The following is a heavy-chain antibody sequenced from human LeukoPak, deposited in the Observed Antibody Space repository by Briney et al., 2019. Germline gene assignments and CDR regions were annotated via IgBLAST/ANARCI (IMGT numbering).Heavy chain of an antibody. J-gene: IGHJ3*02. Sequence: ASVKVSCKASGGTLSSYTISWVRQAPGQGLEWMGRIIPRLGIANYAQKFQGRLTVSADISTSTADMELSSLRSEDTAVYYCARVGPFYDYVSALDIWGQGTMVTVSS. CDR2: IIPRLGIA. CDR1: GGTLSSYT. D-gene: IGHD3-16*01. CDR3: ARVGPFYDYVSALDI. V-gene: IGHV1-69*02.